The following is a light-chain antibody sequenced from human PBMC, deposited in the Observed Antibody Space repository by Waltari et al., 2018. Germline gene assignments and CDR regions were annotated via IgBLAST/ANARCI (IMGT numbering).Light chain of an antibody. CDR2: GAS. V-gene: IGKV3-20*01. Sequence: EIVLTQSPDTLSLSPWERATLSCRASQSIGRYLVWYQQKPGQAPRLLIYGASTRASGIPDRFSGSGSGTDFSLTISRLEPEDFAVYHCQKHDRLPATFGQGTKVEIK. CDR3: QKHDRLPAT. CDR1: QSIGRY. J-gene: IGKJ1*01.